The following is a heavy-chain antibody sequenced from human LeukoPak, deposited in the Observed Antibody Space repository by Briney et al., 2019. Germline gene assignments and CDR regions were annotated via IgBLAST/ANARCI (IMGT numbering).Heavy chain of an antibody. CDR3: AKGGLVITH. CDR1: GFTFSTYA. D-gene: IGHD3-9*01. CDR2: ISGSGDST. J-gene: IGHJ4*02. V-gene: IGHV3-23*01. Sequence: GGSLRLSCAASGFTFSTYAMSWVRQAPGKGLEWVSGISGSGDSTYYADSVKGRFTISRGNSKNTLYLQMNSLRAEDTAVYYCAKGGLVITHWGPGTLVTVSS.